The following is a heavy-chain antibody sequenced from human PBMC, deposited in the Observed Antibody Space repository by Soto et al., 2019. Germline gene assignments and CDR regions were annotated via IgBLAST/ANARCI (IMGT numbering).Heavy chain of an antibody. CDR3: ATPIEVAGRFDY. Sequence: QVQLVESGGGVVQPGKCLRLYCAASGFTFSSNAMPWVRQAPGKGLEWVAVISFDGSNKYYADSVKGRFTISRDNSKNTLYLQMNSLRTEDAAVYYCATPIEVAGRFDYWGQGTLVTVSS. CDR1: GFTFSSNA. D-gene: IGHD6-19*01. J-gene: IGHJ4*02. CDR2: ISFDGSNK. V-gene: IGHV3-30*03.